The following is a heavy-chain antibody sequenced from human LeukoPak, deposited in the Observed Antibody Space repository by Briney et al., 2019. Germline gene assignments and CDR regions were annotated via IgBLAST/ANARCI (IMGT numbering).Heavy chain of an antibody. CDR3: ATQRGSYLWGTDFDY. J-gene: IGHJ4*02. CDR2: INPNSGDT. CDR1: GYTFTGYY. Sequence: ASVKLSCKASGYTFTGYYMHWVRQPPGQGLEWMGWINPNSGDTKYAQKFQGRVTMTRDTSISTAYMELSRLRSDDTAVYYCATQRGSYLWGTDFDYWGQRTVVAVSS. D-gene: IGHD3-16*01. V-gene: IGHV1-2*02.